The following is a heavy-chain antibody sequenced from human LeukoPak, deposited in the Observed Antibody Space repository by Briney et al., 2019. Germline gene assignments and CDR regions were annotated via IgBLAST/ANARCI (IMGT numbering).Heavy chain of an antibody. D-gene: IGHD3-16*02. CDR2: IDPSGGST. CDR1: GYTFTSYY. CDR3: ARADDYVWGSYRYFDY. J-gene: IGHJ4*02. Sequence: GASVKVSCKASGYTFTSYYMHWVRQAPGQGLEWMGIIDPSGGSTSYAQKFQGRVTMTRDTSTSTVYMELSSLRSEDTAVYYCARADDYVWGSYRYFDYWGQGTLVTVSS. V-gene: IGHV1-46*01.